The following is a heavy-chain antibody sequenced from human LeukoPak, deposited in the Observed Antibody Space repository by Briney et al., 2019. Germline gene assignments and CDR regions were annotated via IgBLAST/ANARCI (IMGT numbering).Heavy chain of an antibody. CDR2: IYTSGST. Sequence: SETLSLTCTVSGGSISSYYWSWIRQPAGKGLEWIGRIYTSGSTNYNPSLKSRVTMSVDTSKNQFSLKLSSVTAADTAVYYCARGGSYCGGGGCYPVNFQHWGQGTLVTVSS. CDR1: GGSISSYY. J-gene: IGHJ1*01. V-gene: IGHV4-4*07. D-gene: IGHD2-15*01. CDR3: ARGGSYCGGGGCYPVNFQH.